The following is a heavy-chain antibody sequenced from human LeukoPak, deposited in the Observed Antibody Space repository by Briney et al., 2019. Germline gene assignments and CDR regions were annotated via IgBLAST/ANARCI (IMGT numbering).Heavy chain of an antibody. V-gene: IGHV4-59*08. CDR2: IYFSGST. D-gene: IGHD6-13*01. Sequence: PSETLSLTCTVSGGSISNYYWNWIRQPPGKGLEWIGHIYFSGSTNYNPSLKSRVTISVDTSKNQFSLNLKSVTAADTAVYYCARNSSSWYGLSHYYYMDVWGKGTTVTVS. CDR3: ARNSSSWYGLSHYYYMDV. CDR1: GGSISNYY. J-gene: IGHJ6*03.